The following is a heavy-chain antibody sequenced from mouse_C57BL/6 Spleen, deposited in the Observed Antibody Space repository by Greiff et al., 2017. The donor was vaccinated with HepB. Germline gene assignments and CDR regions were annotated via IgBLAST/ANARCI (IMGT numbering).Heavy chain of an antibody. D-gene: IGHD1-1*01. CDR3: ARSTGPDITTVVAPDC. CDR2: IYPRSGNT. J-gene: IGHJ2*01. Sequence: QVQLQQSGAELARPGASVKLSCKASGYTFTSYGISWVKQRTGQGLEWIGEIYPRSGNTYYNEKFKGKATLTADKSSSTAYMELRSLTSEDSAVYFCARSTGPDITTVVAPDCWGQGTTLTVSS. V-gene: IGHV1-81*01. CDR1: GYTFTSYG.